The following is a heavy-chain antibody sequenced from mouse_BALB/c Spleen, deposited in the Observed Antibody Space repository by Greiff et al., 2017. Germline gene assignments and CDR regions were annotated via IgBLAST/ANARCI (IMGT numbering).Heavy chain of an antibody. D-gene: IGHD2-5*01. CDR2: ISSSSSTI. CDR1: GFTFSSFG. V-gene: IGHV5-17*02. Sequence: DVQLVESGGGLVQPGGSRKLSCAASGFTFSSFGMHWVRQAPEKGLEWVAYISSSSSTIYYADTVKGRFTISRDNPKNTLFLQMTSLRSEDTAMYYCARSGSNYRFFAYWGQGTLVTVSA. CDR3: ARSGSNYRFFAY. J-gene: IGHJ3*01.